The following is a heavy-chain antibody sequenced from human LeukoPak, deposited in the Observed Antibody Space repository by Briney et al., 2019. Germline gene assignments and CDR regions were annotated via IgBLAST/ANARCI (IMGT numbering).Heavy chain of an antibody. CDR1: GGSFSGYY. Sequence: PPETLSLTCVVYGGSFSGYYWSWIRQPPGKGLEWIGEINHSGSTNYNPSLKSRVTISVDTSKNQFSLRLNSVTAADTAVYYCAYSSGYQQHSGQGTLVTVSS. J-gene: IGHJ1*01. CDR2: INHSGST. D-gene: IGHD3-22*01. CDR3: AYSSGYQQH. V-gene: IGHV4-34*01.